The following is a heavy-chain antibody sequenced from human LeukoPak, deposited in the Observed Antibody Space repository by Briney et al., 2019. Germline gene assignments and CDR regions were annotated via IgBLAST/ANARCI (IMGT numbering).Heavy chain of an antibody. CDR3: ARHGGEITLVRGVINWFDP. Sequence: SETLSLTCTVSGGSISTYYWSWIRQPPGKGLDGIGFIYYSGSTNYNPSLKSRVIMSVDTSKNQFSLKLTSVTAADTAVYYCARHGGEITLVRGVINWFDPWGQGTQVTVSS. CDR1: GGSISTYY. CDR2: IYYSGST. D-gene: IGHD3-10*01. V-gene: IGHV4-59*08. J-gene: IGHJ5*02.